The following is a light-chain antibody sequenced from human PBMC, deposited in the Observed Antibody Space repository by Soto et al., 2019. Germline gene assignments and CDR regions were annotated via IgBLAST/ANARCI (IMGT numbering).Light chain of an antibody. CDR3: QQRSNWPIT. CDR2: DAS. CDR1: QSVNRY. V-gene: IGKV3-11*01. J-gene: IGKJ5*01. Sequence: EIVLTQSPCTLSFSPWERSTLSFRASQSVNRYLVWYQQKPGQAPRLLIYDASNRATGIPARFSGSGSGTDFTLTISSLEPEDFAVYYCQQRSNWPITFGQGTRLEIK.